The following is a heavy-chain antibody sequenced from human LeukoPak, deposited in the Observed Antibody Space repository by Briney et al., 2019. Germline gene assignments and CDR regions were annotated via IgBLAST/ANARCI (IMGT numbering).Heavy chain of an antibody. Sequence: SETLSLTCTVSGGSISSYYWSWIRQPPGKGLEWIGYIYYSGSTNYNPSLESRVTISVDTSKNQFSLKLSSVTAADTAVYYCARGYYGSGSALAFDIWGQGTMVTVSS. J-gene: IGHJ3*02. CDR1: GGSISSYY. CDR2: IYYSGST. D-gene: IGHD3-10*01. CDR3: ARGYYGSGSALAFDI. V-gene: IGHV4-59*01.